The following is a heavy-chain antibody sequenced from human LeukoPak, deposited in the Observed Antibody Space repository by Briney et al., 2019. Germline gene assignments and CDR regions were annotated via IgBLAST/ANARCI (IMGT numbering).Heavy chain of an antibody. J-gene: IGHJ4*02. Sequence: QPGGSLRLSCAASGFTFSSYEMSWVRQAPGKGLEWVSYISGSGSTIYYADSLKGRFTISRDNAKNSLYLQMNNLRAEDTAVYYCARASYDFWSGYFEGLDYFDYWGQGTLVTVSS. CDR1: GFTFSSYE. CDR2: ISGSGSTI. V-gene: IGHV3-48*03. D-gene: IGHD3-3*01. CDR3: ARASYDFWSGYFEGLDYFDY.